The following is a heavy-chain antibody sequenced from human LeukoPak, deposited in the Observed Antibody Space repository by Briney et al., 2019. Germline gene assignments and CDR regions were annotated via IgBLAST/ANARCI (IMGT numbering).Heavy chain of an antibody. J-gene: IGHJ4*02. CDR2: IYYSGST. CDR3: ARRAGAYSHPYDY. V-gene: IGHV4-59*01. Sequence: PSETLSLTCTVSGGSISSYYWSWIRQPPGKGLEWIGYIYYSGSTNYNPSLKSRVTISVDTSKNQFSLMLSSVTAADTAVYYCARRAGAYSHPYDYWGQGTLVTVSS. CDR1: GGSISSYY. D-gene: IGHD4/OR15-4a*01.